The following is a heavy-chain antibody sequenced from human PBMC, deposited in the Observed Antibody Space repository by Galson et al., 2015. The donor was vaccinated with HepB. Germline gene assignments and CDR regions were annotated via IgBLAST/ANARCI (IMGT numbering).Heavy chain of an antibody. Sequence: SMRISCAACGFSFSNYWMSWVRQAPGKGLEWGGNIKQDGSEKNYVDSVKGRFTISRENAKNSLHLQMDSLRAEDAAVYYCARTYNYGSVDYWGQGTLVTVSS. CDR1: GFSFSNYW. D-gene: IGHD3-10*01. V-gene: IGHV3-7*01. CDR2: IKQDGSEK. J-gene: IGHJ4*02. CDR3: ARTYNYGSVDY.